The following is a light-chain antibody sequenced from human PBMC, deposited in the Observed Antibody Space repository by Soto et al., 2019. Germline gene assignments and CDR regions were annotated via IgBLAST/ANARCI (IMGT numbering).Light chain of an antibody. Sequence: QSVLTQPPSVSAAPGQEVTISCSGSSSNIGKSYVSWYRQIPGTAPKLLIYDNDKRPSGIPDRFSGSKSGTSATLGITGLQTGDDAAYYCGTWDSSLSAWVLGGGTKLTVL. CDR3: GTWDSSLSAWV. CDR1: SSNIGKSY. CDR2: DND. J-gene: IGLJ3*02. V-gene: IGLV1-51*01.